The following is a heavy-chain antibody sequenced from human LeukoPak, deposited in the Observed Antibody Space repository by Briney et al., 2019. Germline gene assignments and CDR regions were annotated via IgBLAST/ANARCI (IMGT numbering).Heavy chain of an antibody. Sequence: GASVKVSCTASSYTLTNYGISWVRQAPGQGLEWMGWISAYNGNTNYAQNLQGRVTMTTDTSTNTAYMELRSLRSDDTAVYYCARDQEPGAFDIWGQGTMVTVSS. CDR3: ARDQEPGAFDI. CDR1: SYTLTNYG. V-gene: IGHV1-18*01. CDR2: ISAYNGNT. J-gene: IGHJ3*02. D-gene: IGHD1-26*01.